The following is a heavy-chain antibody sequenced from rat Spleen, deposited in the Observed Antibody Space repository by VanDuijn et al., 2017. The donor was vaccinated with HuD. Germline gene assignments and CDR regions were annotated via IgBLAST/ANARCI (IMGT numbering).Heavy chain of an antibody. Sequence: EVQLVESGGGLVQPGRSLKLSCAASGFTFSDYNMAWVRQAPKKGLDWVATISYDGSSTYYLESVKGRFTISRDNAKSTLYLQMDSLRSEDTATYYCARHNSGYGVMDAWGQGASVTVSS. V-gene: IGHV5-7*01. J-gene: IGHJ4*01. CDR2: ISYDGSST. CDR1: GFTFSDYN. D-gene: IGHD4-3*01. CDR3: ARHNSGYGVMDA.